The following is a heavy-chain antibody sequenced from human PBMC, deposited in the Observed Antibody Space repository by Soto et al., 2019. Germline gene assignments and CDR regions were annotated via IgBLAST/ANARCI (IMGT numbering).Heavy chain of an antibody. CDR1: GFTFSSYS. Sequence: GGSLRLSCAASGFTFSSYSMNWVRQAPGKGLEWVSSISSSSSYIYYADSVKGRFTISRDNAKNSLYLQMNSLRAEDTAVYYCASSSLERYYYYYMDVWGKGTTVTVSS. J-gene: IGHJ6*03. D-gene: IGHD1-1*01. V-gene: IGHV3-21*01. CDR2: ISSSSSYI. CDR3: ASSSLERYYYYYMDV.